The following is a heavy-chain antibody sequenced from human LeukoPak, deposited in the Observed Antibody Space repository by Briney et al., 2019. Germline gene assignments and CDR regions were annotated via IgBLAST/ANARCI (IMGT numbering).Heavy chain of an antibody. J-gene: IGHJ3*02. Sequence: SETLSLTCTVSGGSITSSSYYWGWIRQPPGKGLEWIGSVYSGNTYYNLSLKSRVTISVDTSKNQFSLKLSSVTAADTAIYYCTREYGFMTTVFHAFDIWGQGTMVTVSS. D-gene: IGHD4-17*01. CDR2: VYSGNT. V-gene: IGHV4-39*07. CDR1: GGSITSSSYY. CDR3: TREYGFMTTVFHAFDI.